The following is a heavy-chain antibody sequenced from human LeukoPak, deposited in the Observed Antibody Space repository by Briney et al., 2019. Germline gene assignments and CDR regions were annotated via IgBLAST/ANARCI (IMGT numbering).Heavy chain of an antibody. Sequence: GGSLRLSCAASGFTFSSYGMHWVRQAPGKGLEWVAFIRYDGSNKYYADSVKGQFTISRDNSKNTLYLQMNSLRAEDTAVYYCARGPRGSIVVVPAATYNWFDPWGQGTLVTVSS. CDR3: ARGPRGSIVVVPAATYNWFDP. D-gene: IGHD2-2*01. CDR1: GFTFSSYG. CDR2: IRYDGSNK. J-gene: IGHJ5*02. V-gene: IGHV3-30*02.